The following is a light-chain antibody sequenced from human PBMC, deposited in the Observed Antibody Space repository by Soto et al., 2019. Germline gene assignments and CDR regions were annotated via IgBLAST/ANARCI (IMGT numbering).Light chain of an antibody. V-gene: IGLV1-47*01. CDR2: RNN. J-gene: IGLJ1*01. CDR3: ATWDDSLSDYV. CDR1: SSNIGKNY. Sequence: QSVLTQPPSASGTPGQRVTISCSGSSSNIGKNYVSWNQHLPGTAPKLLIHRNNQRPSGVPDRFSGSRSGTSASLAISGLRSEDETDYYCATWDDSLSDYVFGSGTKLTVL.